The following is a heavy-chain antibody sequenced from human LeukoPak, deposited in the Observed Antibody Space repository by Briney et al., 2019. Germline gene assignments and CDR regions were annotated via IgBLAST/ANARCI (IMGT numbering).Heavy chain of an antibody. CDR1: GGSISSGSYY. CDR3: AGNYYGSGSYYSEDRY. J-gene: IGHJ4*02. CDR2: IYTSGST. Sequence: SETLSLTCTVSGGSISSGSYYWSWIRQPAGKGLEWIGRIYTSGSTNYNPSLKSRVTISVDTSKKQFCLKLSSVTAADTAVYYCAGNYYGSGSYYSEDRYWGQGTLVTVSS. V-gene: IGHV4-61*02. D-gene: IGHD3-10*01.